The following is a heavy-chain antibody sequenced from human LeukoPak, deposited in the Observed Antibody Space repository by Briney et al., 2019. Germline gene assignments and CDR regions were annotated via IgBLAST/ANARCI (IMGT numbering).Heavy chain of an antibody. V-gene: IGHV3-30*02. Sequence: PGGSLRLSCAASGFTFSNYGMHWVRQAPGKGLEWVAFIRDDGSIKYYADSVKGRFTISRDNSKNTLSLQMNSLRAEDTAVYYCAKDRGRRIVVVPATKWGTFDYWGQGTLVTVSS. J-gene: IGHJ4*02. CDR1: GFTFSNYG. D-gene: IGHD2-2*01. CDR3: AKDRGRRIVVVPATKWGTFDY. CDR2: IRDDGSIK.